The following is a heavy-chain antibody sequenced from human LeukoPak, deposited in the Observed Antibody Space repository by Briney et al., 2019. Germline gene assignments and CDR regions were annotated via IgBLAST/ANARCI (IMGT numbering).Heavy chain of an antibody. D-gene: IGHD2-2*01. CDR1: GGSFSDYF. Sequence: SETLSLTCSVYGGSFSDYFWVWIGQPPGKGLHGIGEINHSARTYYKPSLKSRVTISVDTSKNQFSLNLSSVTAADTAVYSCARDVVVVPAAIHYGVDVWGQGTTVTVSS. V-gene: IGHV4-34*01. CDR2: INHSART. J-gene: IGHJ6*02. CDR3: ARDVVVVPAAIHYGVDV.